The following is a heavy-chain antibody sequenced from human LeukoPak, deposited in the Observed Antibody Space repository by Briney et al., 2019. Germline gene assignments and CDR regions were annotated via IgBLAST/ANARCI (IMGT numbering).Heavy chain of an antibody. CDR3: ARERHSSSWEFDY. CDR2: IWYDGSNK. D-gene: IGHD6-13*01. Sequence: GGSLRLSCAASGFTFSSFGMHWVRQAPGKGLEWVAVIWYDGSNKYYADSVKGRFTISRDNSKNTLYLQMNSLRAEDTAVYYCARERHSSSWEFDYWGQGTLATVSS. V-gene: IGHV3-33*01. J-gene: IGHJ4*02. CDR1: GFTFSSFG.